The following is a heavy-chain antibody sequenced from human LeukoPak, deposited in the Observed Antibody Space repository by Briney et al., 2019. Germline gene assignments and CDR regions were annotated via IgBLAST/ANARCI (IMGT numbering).Heavy chain of an antibody. CDR3: ASDSISMNAFDA. J-gene: IGHJ3*01. V-gene: IGHV4-59*11. CDR1: GGSFTTHY. CDR2: ISYIGST. D-gene: IGHD3-22*01. Sequence: PSETLSLTCTVSGGSFTTHYWSWIRQPPGRGLEWIGYISYIGSTNYNPSLKSRVTISIDTSKYEVSLMLTSVTAADTAVYYCASDSISMNAFDAWGQGTMVTVSS.